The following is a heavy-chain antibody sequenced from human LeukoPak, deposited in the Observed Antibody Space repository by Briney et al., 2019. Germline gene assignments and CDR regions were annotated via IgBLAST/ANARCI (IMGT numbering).Heavy chain of an antibody. CDR2: INRDGSTT. J-gene: IGHJ5*02. D-gene: IGHD1-1*01. CDR1: GFTFSSYW. Sequence: GGSLRLSCAASGFTFSSYWMHWVRQAPGKGLVWVSRINRDGSTTSYADSVKGRFTISRDNAKNSLYLQMNGLRAEDTAVYYCARGATDVTRWFDPWGQGTRVTVSS. V-gene: IGHV3-74*01. CDR3: ARGATDVTRWFDP.